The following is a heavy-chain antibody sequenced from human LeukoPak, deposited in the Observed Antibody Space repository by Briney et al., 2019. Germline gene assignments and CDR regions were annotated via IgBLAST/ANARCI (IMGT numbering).Heavy chain of an antibody. Sequence: SQALSLTRAISGDSVSTNNAAWTWMRQSPSRGLEWLGRTYYRSKWYNDYAVSVKSRITINPDTSKNQFSLQLNSVTPEDTAVYYCARAQGALNCWGQGTLVTVSS. D-gene: IGHD3-16*01. CDR1: GDSVSTNNAA. J-gene: IGHJ4*02. CDR2: TYYRSKWYN. CDR3: ARAQGALNC. V-gene: IGHV6-1*01.